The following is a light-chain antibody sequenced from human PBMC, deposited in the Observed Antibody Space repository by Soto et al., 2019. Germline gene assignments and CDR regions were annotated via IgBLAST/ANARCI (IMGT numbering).Light chain of an antibody. V-gene: IGKV1-5*01. J-gene: IGKJ1*01. CDR1: QSVSSS. CDR2: DVS. Sequence: TQSPGTLSLSPGERATLSCRASQSVSSSYLAWYQQKPGKAPKVLIYDVSNLETGVPSRFSGSGSGTEFTLTISSLQPDDFATYYCQQYNTYWTFGQGTKVDIK. CDR3: QQYNTYWT.